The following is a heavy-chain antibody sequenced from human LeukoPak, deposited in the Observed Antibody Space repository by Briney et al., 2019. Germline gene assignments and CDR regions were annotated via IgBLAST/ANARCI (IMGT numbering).Heavy chain of an antibody. CDR2: ISTNTGNP. V-gene: IGHV7-4-1*02. J-gene: IGHJ6*02. Sequence: ASVKVSCKASGYTFTSYAMNWVRQAPGQGLEWMGWISTNTGNPTYAQGFTGRFVFSLDTSVSTAYLQISSLKTEDTAVYYCARDHEWVWFGELLPYYYYYYGMDVWGQGTTVTVSS. CDR3: ARDHEWVWFGELLPYYYYYYGMDV. D-gene: IGHD3-10*01. CDR1: GYTFTSYA.